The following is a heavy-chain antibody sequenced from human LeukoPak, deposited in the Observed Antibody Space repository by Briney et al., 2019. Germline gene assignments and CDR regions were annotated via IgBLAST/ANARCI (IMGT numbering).Heavy chain of an antibody. V-gene: IGHV3-33*01. Sequence: GGSLRLSCAASGSTFSSYGMPWVRQAPGKGLEWVAVIWYDGSNKYYADSVKGRFTISRDNSKNTLYLQMNSLRAEDTAVYYCARDYYDILTGYYYYYGMDVWGQGTTVTVSS. CDR1: GSTFSSYG. D-gene: IGHD3-9*01. J-gene: IGHJ6*02. CDR2: IWYDGSNK. CDR3: ARDYYDILTGYYYYYGMDV.